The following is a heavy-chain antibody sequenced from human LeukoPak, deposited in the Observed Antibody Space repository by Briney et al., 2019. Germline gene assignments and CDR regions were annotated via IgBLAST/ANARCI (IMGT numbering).Heavy chain of an antibody. Sequence: SETLSLTCAVYGGSFSGYYWSWIRQPPGKGLEWIGEINHSGSTNYNPSLKSRVTISVDTSKNQFSLKLSSVTAADTAVYYCARSPRRGVAGTSFDYWGQGTLVTVSS. J-gene: IGHJ4*02. CDR2: INHSGST. CDR1: GGSFSGYY. D-gene: IGHD6-19*01. CDR3: ARSPRRGVAGTSFDY. V-gene: IGHV4-34*01.